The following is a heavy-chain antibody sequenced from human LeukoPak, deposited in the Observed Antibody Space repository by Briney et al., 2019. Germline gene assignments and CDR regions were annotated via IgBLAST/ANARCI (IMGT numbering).Heavy chain of an antibody. CDR1: GGSISSGGYS. D-gene: IGHD6-13*01. J-gene: IGHJ5*02. CDR2: IYHSGSA. CDR3: ASGYSSSWYWFDP. Sequence: PSQTLSLTCAVSGGSISSGGYSWSWIRQPPGMRLEWIGYIYHSGSAYYNPSLKSRVTISVDRSKNQFSLRLTSVTAADTAVYYCASGYSSSWYWFDPWGQGTLVTVSS. V-gene: IGHV4-30-2*01.